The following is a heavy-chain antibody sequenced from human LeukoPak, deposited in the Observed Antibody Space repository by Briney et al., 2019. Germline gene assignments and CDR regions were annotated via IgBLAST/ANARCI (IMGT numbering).Heavy chain of an antibody. CDR1: GYTFTAYY. CDR2: INPNSGGT. CDR3: ARGSDDFWSGYSPSY. V-gene: IGHV1-2*06. D-gene: IGHD3-3*01. Sequence: ASVKVSCKASGYTFTAYYIHWVRQAPGQGLEWMGRINPNSGGTNYAQKFQGRVTMTRDTSISTAYMELSRLRSDDTAVYYCARGSDDFWSGYSPSYWGQGTLVTVSS. J-gene: IGHJ4*02.